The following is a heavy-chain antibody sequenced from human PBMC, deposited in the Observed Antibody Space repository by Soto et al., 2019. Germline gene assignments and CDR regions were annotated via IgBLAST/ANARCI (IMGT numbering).Heavy chain of an antibody. CDR3: ARDTETLGPRANDALDI. D-gene: IGHD3-3*02. Sequence: PSVKVSCKATGYTFSAYTMNWVRQAPGQSLDWMGWINAGSGNTKYSQNFQGRVSITRDTSASTVYMELTGLTSEDTAVYYCARDTETLGPRANDALDIWGQGTMVTVSS. CDR2: INAGSGNT. V-gene: IGHV1-3*01. CDR1: GYTFSAYT. J-gene: IGHJ3*02.